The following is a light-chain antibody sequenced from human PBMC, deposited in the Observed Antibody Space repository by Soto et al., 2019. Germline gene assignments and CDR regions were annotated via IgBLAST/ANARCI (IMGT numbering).Light chain of an antibody. CDR3: SSYTSSSTWV. CDR2: EVT. V-gene: IGLV2-14*01. Sequence: QSALTQPASVSGSPGQSITISCTGTSSDVGGYNYVSWYHQHPGKAPKLMIYEVTNRPSGVSDRFSGSRSGNTASLPISGLQAEDESDYYCSSYTSSSTWVFGGGTQLTVL. J-gene: IGLJ3*02. CDR1: SSDVGGYNY.